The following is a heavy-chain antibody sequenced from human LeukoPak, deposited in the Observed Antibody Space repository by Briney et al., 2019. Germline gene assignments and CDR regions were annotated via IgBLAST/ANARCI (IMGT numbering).Heavy chain of an antibody. V-gene: IGHV3-23*01. D-gene: IGHD2-15*01. J-gene: IGHJ5*01. Sequence: GGSLRLSCAASGFTFITYGMSWVRQAPGKGLEWVSTISGSGGTTYYADSVKGRFTISRDNSKNTLYLQMNSLRAEDTAVYYCAKDKVVVAAPASEANWLDSWGQGTLVTVSS. CDR3: AKDKVVVAAPASEANWLDS. CDR1: GFTFITYG. CDR2: ISGSGGTT.